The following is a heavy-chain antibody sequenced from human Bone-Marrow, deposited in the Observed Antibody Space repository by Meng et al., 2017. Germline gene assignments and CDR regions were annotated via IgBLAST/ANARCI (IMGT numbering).Heavy chain of an antibody. CDR1: GYTFTGYY. J-gene: IGHJ4*02. CDR3: SSARRVCGGDCYSGVGY. Sequence: ASVKVSCKASGYTFTGYYMHWVRQAPGQGLEWMGWINTNTWNPTYAQGFTGRFVFPLDTAVSTAYLQISSLKAEDTAVYYCSSARRVCGGDCYSGVGYWGQGTLVTVSS. V-gene: IGHV7-4-1*02. CDR2: INTNTWNP. D-gene: IGHD2-21*02.